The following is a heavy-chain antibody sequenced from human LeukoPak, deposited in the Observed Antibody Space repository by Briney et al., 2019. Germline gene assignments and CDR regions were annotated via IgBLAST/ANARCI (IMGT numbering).Heavy chain of an antibody. J-gene: IGHJ4*02. CDR2: ITGDSNTI. Sequence: PGGSLRLSCAASGFAFSPYAMNWVRQAPGKGLEWVSFITGDSNTIYYADSMKGQFTVSRDNAENSLYLQMNSLSAEDTAVYYCARDRMGGSFDYWGQGTLVTVSS. V-gene: IGHV3-48*01. CDR1: GFAFSPYA. D-gene: IGHD2-15*01. CDR3: ARDRMGGSFDY.